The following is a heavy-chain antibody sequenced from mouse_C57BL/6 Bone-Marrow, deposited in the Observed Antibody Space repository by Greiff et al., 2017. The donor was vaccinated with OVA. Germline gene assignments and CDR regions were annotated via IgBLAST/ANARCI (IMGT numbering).Heavy chain of an antibody. J-gene: IGHJ1*03. CDR2: ISYDGSN. CDR3: ARVGLRGYFDV. CDR1: GYSITSGYY. V-gene: IGHV3-6*01. Sequence: DVKLQESGPGLVKPSQSLSLTCSVTGYSITSGYYWNWIRQFPGNKLEWMGYISYDGSNNYNPALKNRISITRDTSKNQFFLKLNSVTTEDTATYYCARVGLRGYFDVWGTGTTVTVSS.